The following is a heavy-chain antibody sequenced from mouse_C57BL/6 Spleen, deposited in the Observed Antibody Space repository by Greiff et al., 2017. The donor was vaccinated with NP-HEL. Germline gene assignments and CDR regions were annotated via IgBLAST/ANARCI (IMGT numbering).Heavy chain of an antibody. CDR1: GFTFSNYW. V-gene: IGHV6-3*01. Sequence: LQQSGGGLVQPGGSMKLSCVASGFTFSNYWMNWVRQSPEKGLEWVAQIRLKSDNYATHYAESVKGRFTISRDDSKSSVYLQMNNLRAEDTGIYYCTKANWDAWFAYWGQGTLVTVSA. J-gene: IGHJ3*01. CDR2: IRLKSDNYAT. D-gene: IGHD4-1*01. CDR3: TKANWDAWFAY.